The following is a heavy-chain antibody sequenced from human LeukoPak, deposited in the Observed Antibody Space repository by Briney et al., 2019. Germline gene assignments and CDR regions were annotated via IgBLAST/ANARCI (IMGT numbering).Heavy chain of an antibody. CDR2: IVYDGSHQ. D-gene: IGHD3-10*01. V-gene: IGHV3-30*18. CDR1: GFTFNRCG. J-gene: IGHJ6*02. CDR3: VKGSGTNDYGMDT. Sequence: GGSLRLSCAASGFTFNRCGMHWVRQAPGKGLEWEAVIVYDGSHQYNTDSVKGRFTISRDNSKNTVFLQMDSLRAEDTGVYYCVKGSGTNDYGMDTWGQGTTVTVPS.